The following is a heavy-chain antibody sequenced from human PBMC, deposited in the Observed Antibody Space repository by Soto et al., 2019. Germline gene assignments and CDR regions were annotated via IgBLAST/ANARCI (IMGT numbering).Heavy chain of an antibody. CDR1: GYTFTSYA. V-gene: IGHV1-3*01. CDR2: INAGNGNT. D-gene: IGHD3-10*01. J-gene: IGHJ6*02. CDR3: ARGRRITMVRGVSMDV. Sequence: ASVKVSCKASGYTFTSYAMHWVRQAPGQRLEWMGWINAGNGNTKYSQKFQGRVTITRDTSASTAYMELSSLRSEDAAVYYCARGRRITMVRGVSMDVWGQGTTVTVSS.